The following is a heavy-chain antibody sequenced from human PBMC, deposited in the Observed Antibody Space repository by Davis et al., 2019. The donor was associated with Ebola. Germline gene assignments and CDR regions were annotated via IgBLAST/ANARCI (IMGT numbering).Heavy chain of an antibody. Sequence: SETLSLTCAVSGRSFSAYYWSWIRQPPGKGLEWIGEINHSGSTNYHPSLKSRVTISVDTSKDQFSLKLSSVTAADTAVYYCARRGYGDDYFDYWGQGTLVTVSS. J-gene: IGHJ4*02. CDR2: INHSGST. V-gene: IGHV4-34*01. CDR1: GRSFSAYY. D-gene: IGHD4-17*01. CDR3: ARRGYGDDYFDY.